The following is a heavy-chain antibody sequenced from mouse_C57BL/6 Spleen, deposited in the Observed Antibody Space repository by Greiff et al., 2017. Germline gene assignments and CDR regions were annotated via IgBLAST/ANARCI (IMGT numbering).Heavy chain of an antibody. CDR2: IYPGSGNT. V-gene: IGHV1-84*01. Sequence: QVQLKEPGPELVKPGASVKISCKASGYTFTDYYINWVKQRPGQGLEWIGWIYPGSGNTKYNEKFKGKATLTVDTSSSTAYMQLSSLTSEDSAVYFCALYDYVDAMDYWGQGTSVTVSS. D-gene: IGHD2-4*01. CDR1: GYTFTDYY. CDR3: ALYDYVDAMDY. J-gene: IGHJ4*01.